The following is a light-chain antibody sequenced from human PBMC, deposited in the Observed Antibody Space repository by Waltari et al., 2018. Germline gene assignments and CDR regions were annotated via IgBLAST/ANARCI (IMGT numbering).Light chain of an antibody. CDR2: DAS. CDR3: QQRSNWPPYT. J-gene: IGKJ2*01. Sequence: DIVLTQSPATLSLSPGDRATLSCRASQSVSSYLAWYQQKPGQAPRLLIYDASNRATGIPARFSGSGSGTDFTLTISSLEPEDFAVYYCQQRSNWPPYTFGQGTKLEIK. V-gene: IGKV3-11*01. CDR1: QSVSSY.